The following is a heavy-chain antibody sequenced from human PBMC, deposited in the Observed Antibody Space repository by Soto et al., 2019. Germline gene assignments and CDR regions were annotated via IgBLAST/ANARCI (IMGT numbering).Heavy chain of an antibody. CDR3: AKVPTRQWLGSFWFDS. D-gene: IGHD6-19*01. CDR2: ISSSGVST. CDR1: GFTFSNYA. J-gene: IGHJ5*01. V-gene: IGHV3-23*01. Sequence: EVQLLESGGGLVQPGGSLRLSCAASGFTFSNYAMSWVGQAPGTGLEWVSTISSSGVSTYYADSVKGRFTISREKSKSTLYLHLNGLRDDDTAKYYCAKVPTRQWLGSFWFDSWGQGTLVTVSS.